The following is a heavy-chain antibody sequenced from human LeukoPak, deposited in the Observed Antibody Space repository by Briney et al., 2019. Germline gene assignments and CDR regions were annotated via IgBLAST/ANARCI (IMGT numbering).Heavy chain of an antibody. Sequence: PSETLSLTCTVSGGSISSYYWSWIRQPAGKGLEWIGRIYTSGSTNYNPSLKSRVTMSVDTSKNQFSLKLSSVTAADTAVYYCARDHYYGSGSYSDYWGQGTLVTVSS. CDR1: GGSISSYY. J-gene: IGHJ4*02. CDR3: ARDHYYGSGSYSDY. D-gene: IGHD3-10*01. CDR2: IYTSGST. V-gene: IGHV4-4*07.